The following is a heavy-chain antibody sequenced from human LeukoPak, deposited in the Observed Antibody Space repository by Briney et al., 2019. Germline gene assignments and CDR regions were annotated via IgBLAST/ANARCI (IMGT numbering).Heavy chain of an antibody. V-gene: IGHV3-53*01. Sequence: GGSLRLSCAASGFTVSNNYMSWVRQAPGKGLEWVSVIHSGGTTNYADSVQGRFTISRDNSKTTVYLRMNSLRAEDTAVYYCARDSDSGYGPFASWGQGTLATVSS. CDR1: GFTVSNNY. D-gene: IGHD5-12*01. J-gene: IGHJ4*02. CDR2: IHSGGTT. CDR3: ARDSDSGYGPFAS.